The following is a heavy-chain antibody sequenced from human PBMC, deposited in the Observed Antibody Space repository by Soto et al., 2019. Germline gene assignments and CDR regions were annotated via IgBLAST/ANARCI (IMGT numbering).Heavy chain of an antibody. D-gene: IGHD4-17*01. CDR2: ISYDGSNK. CDR1: GFTFSSYG. J-gene: IGHJ6*02. Sequence: GGSLRLSCAASGFTFSSYGMHWVRQAPGKGLEWVAVISYDGSNKYYADSVKGRFTISRDNSKNTLYLQMNSLRAEDTAVYYCAKDPRIHGDYEDGMDVWGQGTTVTVSS. CDR3: AKDPRIHGDYEDGMDV. V-gene: IGHV3-30*18.